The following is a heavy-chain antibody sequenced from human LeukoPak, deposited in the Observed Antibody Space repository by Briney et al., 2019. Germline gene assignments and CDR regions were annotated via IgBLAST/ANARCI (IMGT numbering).Heavy chain of an antibody. CDR2: IYSGGST. J-gene: IGHJ4*02. Sequence: TGGSLRLSCAASGFTFSSYSMNWVRQAPGKGLEWVSVIYSGGSTYYADSVKGRFTISRDNSKNTLYLQMNSLRAEDTAVYYCASLTGYFDYWGQGTLVTVSS. V-gene: IGHV3-66*01. CDR1: GFTFSSYS. CDR3: ASLTGYFDY.